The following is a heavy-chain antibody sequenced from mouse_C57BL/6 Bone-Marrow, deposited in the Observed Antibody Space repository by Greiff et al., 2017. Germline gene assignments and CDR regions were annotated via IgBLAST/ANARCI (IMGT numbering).Heavy chain of an antibody. CDR3: AKPGFAD. CDR2: ISSGGSYT. CDR1: GFTFSSYG. Sequence: EVQGVESGGDLVKPGGSLKLSCAASGFTFSSYGMSWVRQTPDQRLEWVATISSGGSYTYYPDSVKGRFTISRDNAKNTLYLQMSRLKSEDTAMYYCAKPGFADWGQGTLVTVSA. J-gene: IGHJ3*01. V-gene: IGHV5-6*01.